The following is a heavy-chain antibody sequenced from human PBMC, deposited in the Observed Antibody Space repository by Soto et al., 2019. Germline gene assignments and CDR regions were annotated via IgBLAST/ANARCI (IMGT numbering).Heavy chain of an antibody. J-gene: IGHJ4*02. CDR2: IKTKSDGETR. CDR1: GVRFSSAW. Sequence: EVQMVQSVGDLVKPGGSLRLSCVTSGVRFSSAWMNWDRQAPGKGLEWVARIKTKSDGETRDYAAPVKGRFTISRDDSKKTVYLQMNSLRAEDTAVYYCVEGWNDFWGQGTLVTVSS. CDR3: VEGWNDF. V-gene: IGHV3-15*01. D-gene: IGHD1-1*01.